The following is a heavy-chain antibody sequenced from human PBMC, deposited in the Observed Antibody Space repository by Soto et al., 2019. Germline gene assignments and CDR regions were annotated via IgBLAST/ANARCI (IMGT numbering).Heavy chain of an antibody. J-gene: IGHJ6*02. CDR1: GYTFTSYG. Sequence: ASVKVSFKASGYTFTSYGISWVRQAPGQGLEWMGWISAYNGNTNYAQKLQGRVTMTTDTSTSTAYMELRSLRSDDTAVYYCARGITIFGVVSPDYGMDVWGQGTTVTVSS. V-gene: IGHV1-18*01. CDR2: ISAYNGNT. CDR3: ARGITIFGVVSPDYGMDV. D-gene: IGHD3-3*01.